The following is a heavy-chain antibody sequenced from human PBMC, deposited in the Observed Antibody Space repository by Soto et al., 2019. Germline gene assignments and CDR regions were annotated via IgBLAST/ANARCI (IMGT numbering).Heavy chain of an antibody. D-gene: IGHD4-17*01. J-gene: IGHJ6*02. CDR3: ARGKTTSPYYYYYYGMDV. CDR2: INHSGST. CDR1: GGSFSGYY. V-gene: IGHV4-34*01. Sequence: SDTLSLTCAVYGGSFSGYYWSWIRQPPGKGLEWIGEINHSGSTNYNPSLKSRVTISVDTSKNQFSLKLSSVTAADTAVYYCARGKTTSPYYYYYYGMDVWGQGTTVTV.